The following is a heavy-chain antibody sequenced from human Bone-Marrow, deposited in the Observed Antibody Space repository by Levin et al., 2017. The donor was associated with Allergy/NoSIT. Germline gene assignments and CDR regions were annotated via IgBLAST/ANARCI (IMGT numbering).Heavy chain of an antibody. CDR1: GFTFSDYG. D-gene: IGHD3-10*01. V-gene: IGHV3-33*01. CDR2: IWHDGNKE. Sequence: GGSLRLSCAASGFTFSDYGMHWVRQAPGEGLEWVAVIWHDGNKEYYADSVRGRFTISRDNSRNTLYLQMYSLTAEDTAVYYCARDAARYTGSGIYPPYYYYGVDVWGQGTTVTVSS. J-gene: IGHJ6*02. CDR3: ARDAARYTGSGIYPPYYYYGVDV.